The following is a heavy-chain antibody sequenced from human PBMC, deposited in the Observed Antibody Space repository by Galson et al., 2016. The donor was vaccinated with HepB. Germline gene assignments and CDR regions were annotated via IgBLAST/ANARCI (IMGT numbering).Heavy chain of an antibody. CDR2: ITWDSGHS. D-gene: IGHD5-12*01. J-gene: IGHJ4*02. CDR3: AKHSAMAAVGFEVDD. Sequence: SLRLSCAASGFTFDDFAMHWVRQVPGKVLEWVSTITWDSGHSDYAGSVKGRFTLSRDNAMNSLYLQMNSLRLEDTALYYCAKHSAMAAVGFEVDDWGQGVLVTVSS. V-gene: IGHV3-9*01. CDR1: GFTFDDFA.